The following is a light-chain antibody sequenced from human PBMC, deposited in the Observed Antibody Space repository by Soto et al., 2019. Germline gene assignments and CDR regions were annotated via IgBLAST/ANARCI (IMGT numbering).Light chain of an antibody. V-gene: IGKV3-20*01. CDR2: GAS. J-gene: IGKJ5*01. Sequence: IVLTQSPGTLSLSPGERATLSCRASQSVSSGYLAWYQQKPGQAPRLLIYGASSRATGIPDRFSGSGSGTDFTLTLSRVEPEDFAVYYCQQYGSSPSTFGQGTRLEIK. CDR3: QQYGSSPST. CDR1: QSVSSGY.